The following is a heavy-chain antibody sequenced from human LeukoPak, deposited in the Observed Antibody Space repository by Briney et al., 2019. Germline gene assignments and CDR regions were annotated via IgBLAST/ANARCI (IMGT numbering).Heavy chain of an antibody. CDR2: IIPIFGTA. V-gene: IGHV1-69*13. D-gene: IGHD5-18*01. Sequence: SVKVSCKASGYTFTGYYMHWVRQAPGQGLEWMGGIIPIFGTANYAQKFQGRVTITADESTSTAYMELSSLRSEDTAVYYCARGATTAMVKGFLREWDYFDYWGQGTLATVSS. J-gene: IGHJ4*02. CDR1: GYTFTGYY. CDR3: ARGATTAMVKGFLREWDYFDY.